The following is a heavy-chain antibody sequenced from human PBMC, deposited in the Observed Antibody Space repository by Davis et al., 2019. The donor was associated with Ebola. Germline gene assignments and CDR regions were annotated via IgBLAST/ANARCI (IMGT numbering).Heavy chain of an antibody. J-gene: IGHJ4*02. V-gene: IGHV1-69*13. D-gene: IGHD5-24*01. CDR3: ARAPLEMATIQGYY. CDR2: IIPFYGTS. CDR1: GGTFNTYA. Sequence: SVKVSCKTSGGTFNTYAISWVRQAPGQGLEWMGGIIPFYGTSNYAQNFQGRVTITADESTSTAYMELSRLRSDDTAVYYCARAPLEMATIQGYYWGQGTLVTVSS.